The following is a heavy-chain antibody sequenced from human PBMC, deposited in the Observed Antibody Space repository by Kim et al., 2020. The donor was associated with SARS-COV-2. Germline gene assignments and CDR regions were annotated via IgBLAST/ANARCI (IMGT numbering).Heavy chain of an antibody. CDR3: ARDLHITGTTKPNYYYGMDV. V-gene: IGHV4-34*01. Sequence: SETLSLTCAVYGGSFSGYYWSWIRQPPGKGLEWIGEINHSGSTNYNPSLKSRVTISVDTSKNQFSLKLSSVTAADTAVYYCARDLHITGTTKPNYYYGMDVWGQGTTVTVSS. J-gene: IGHJ6*02. D-gene: IGHD1-20*01. CDR2: INHSGST. CDR1: GGSFSGYY.